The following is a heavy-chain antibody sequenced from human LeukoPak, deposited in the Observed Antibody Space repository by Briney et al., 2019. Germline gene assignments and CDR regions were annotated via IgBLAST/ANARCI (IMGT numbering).Heavy chain of an antibody. J-gene: IGHJ4*02. CDR2: ISGSGGST. V-gene: IGHV3-23*01. Sequence: GGSLRLSCAASGFTFSSYAMSWVRQAPGKGLEWVSAISGSGGSTYYADSVKGRFTISRDNSKNTLYLQMNSLRAEDTAVYYRAKRNYDFWSGPPLWGQGTLVTVSS. CDR3: AKRNYDFWSGPPL. D-gene: IGHD3-3*01. CDR1: GFTFSSYA.